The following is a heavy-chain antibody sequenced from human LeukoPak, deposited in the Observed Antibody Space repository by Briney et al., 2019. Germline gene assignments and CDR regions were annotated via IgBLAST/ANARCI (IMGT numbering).Heavy chain of an antibody. D-gene: IGHD4-17*01. Sequence: SETLSLTCTVSGGSISSYYWSWIRQPPGKGLEWIGEIYHSGSTNYNPSLKSRVTISVDKSKNQFSLKLSSVTAADTAVYYCARDPYDYGDYGKGDYWGQGTLVTVSS. CDR1: GGSISSYY. CDR2: IYHSGST. V-gene: IGHV4-59*12. CDR3: ARDPYDYGDYGKGDY. J-gene: IGHJ4*02.